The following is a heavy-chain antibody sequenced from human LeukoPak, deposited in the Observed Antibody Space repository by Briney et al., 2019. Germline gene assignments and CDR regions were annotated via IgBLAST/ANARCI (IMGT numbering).Heavy chain of an antibody. J-gene: IGHJ3*02. V-gene: IGHV4-59*12. CDR2: IFYSGST. Sequence: SETLSLTCTVSGGSIRSYYWSWIRQPAGKALEWIGNIFYSGSTYYSPSLKSRVTISLDTSRNQFSLKLNSVTAADTAVYYCAKSNGYGLIDIWGQGTMVTVSS. CDR1: GGSIRSYY. D-gene: IGHD3-22*01. CDR3: AKSNGYGLIDI.